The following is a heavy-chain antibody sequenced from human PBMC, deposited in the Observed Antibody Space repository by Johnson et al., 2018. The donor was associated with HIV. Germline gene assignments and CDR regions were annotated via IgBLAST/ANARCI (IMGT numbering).Heavy chain of an antibody. CDR2: ISWDGGST. V-gene: IGHV3-43D*03. Sequence: VQLVESGGVVVQPGGSLRLSCAASGFTFDDYAMHWVRQAPGKGLEWVSLISWDGGSTYYADSVKGRFTISRANSKSSLYLLMNSLRAEDTALYYCAKENLSGAFDIWGQGTMVTVSS. CDR3: AKENLSGAFDI. CDR1: GFTFDDYA. J-gene: IGHJ3*02. D-gene: IGHD1-14*01.